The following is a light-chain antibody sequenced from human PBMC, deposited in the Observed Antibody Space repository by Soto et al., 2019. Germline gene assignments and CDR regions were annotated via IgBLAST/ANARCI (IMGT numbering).Light chain of an antibody. CDR1: QSVSSY. Sequence: VVLTQSPAALSWSPVERATLSFSASQSVSSYLAWYQQKPGQAPRPLIYDASNRATGIPARFSGSGSGTDFTLTISSLEPEDFAVYYCQQRSNWPSITFGQGTRLEIK. V-gene: IGKV3-11*01. CDR2: DAS. CDR3: QQRSNWPSIT. J-gene: IGKJ5*01.